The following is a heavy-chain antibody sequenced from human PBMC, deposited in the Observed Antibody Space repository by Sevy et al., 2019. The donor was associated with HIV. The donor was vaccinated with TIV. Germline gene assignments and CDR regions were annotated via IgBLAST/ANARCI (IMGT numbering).Heavy chain of an antibody. CDR2: IHYTGST. D-gene: IGHD7-27*01. CDR3: ASHDWGREDF. J-gene: IGHJ4*02. CDR1: GYSISSYYW. V-gene: IGHV4-38-2*01. Sequence: SETLSLTCVVSGYSISSYYWWDWFRRPPGKGLEWIGAIHYTGSTQYTPSLKSRVTVSADTSKNQLSLRLSSMTAADTAVYYCASHDWGREDFWGQGTMVTVSS.